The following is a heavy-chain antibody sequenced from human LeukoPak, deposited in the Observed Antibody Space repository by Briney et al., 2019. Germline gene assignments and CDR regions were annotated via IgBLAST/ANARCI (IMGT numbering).Heavy chain of an antibody. CDR2: ISSSGSTI. CDR1: GFTFSSYE. J-gene: IGHJ4*02. D-gene: IGHD5-18*01. Sequence: GRSLILSCAASGFTFSSYEMNWVRQAPGKGLEWVSYISSSGSTIYYADSVKGRFTISRDNAKNSLYLQMDSLRVEDTAIYYCARDTALFDCWGQGTLVTVSS. V-gene: IGHV3-48*03. CDR3: ARDTALFDC.